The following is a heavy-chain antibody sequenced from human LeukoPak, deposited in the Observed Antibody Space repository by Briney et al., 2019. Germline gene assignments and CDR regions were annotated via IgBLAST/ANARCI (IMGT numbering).Heavy chain of an antibody. CDR3: AKASLYSSSWYYFDY. V-gene: IGHV3-43D*03. J-gene: IGHJ4*02. Sequence: GGSLRLSCAASGFTFDDYAMHWVRQAPGKGLGWVSLISWDGGSTYYADSVKGRFTISRDNSKNSLYLQMNSLRAEDTALYYCAKASLYSSSWYYFDYWGQGTLVTVSS. D-gene: IGHD6-13*01. CDR1: GFTFDDYA. CDR2: ISWDGGST.